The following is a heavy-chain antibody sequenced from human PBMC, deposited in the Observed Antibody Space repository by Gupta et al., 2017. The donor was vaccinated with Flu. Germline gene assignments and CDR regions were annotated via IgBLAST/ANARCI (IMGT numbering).Heavy chain of an antibody. Sequence: SRSSHYWGWIRQSPGKGLEWIGSISYSGNTYYKTSLKSRLTISVDTSKNEFSLKLSSVTAADTAVYYCASRSGSYFVFDIWGQGTTVTVSS. J-gene: IGHJ3*02. D-gene: IGHD6-25*01. CDR2: ISYSGNT. V-gene: IGHV4-39*01. CDR3: ASRSGSYFVFDI. CDR1: SRSSHY.